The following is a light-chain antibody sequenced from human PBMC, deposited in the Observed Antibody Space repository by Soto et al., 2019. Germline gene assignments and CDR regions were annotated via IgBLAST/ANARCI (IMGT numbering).Light chain of an antibody. Sequence: QSALTQPASVSGSTGPSITISCTGTSSDIGGFTFVFWYQQHPGKVPKLMIFDVNRQPSGVSDRFSGSKSGNTASLTISGLQAEDESDYYCSSYTSSSTHVFGSGTQLTV. CDR1: SSDIGGFTF. CDR2: DVN. V-gene: IGLV2-14*03. CDR3: SSYTSSSTHV. J-gene: IGLJ1*01.